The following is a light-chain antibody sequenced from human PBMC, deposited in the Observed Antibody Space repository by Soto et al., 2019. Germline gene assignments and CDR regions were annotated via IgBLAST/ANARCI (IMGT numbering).Light chain of an antibody. V-gene: IGLV2-14*01. CDR2: EVT. Sequence: QSALTQPASVSGSPGQSITISCTGTSSDVGGYNYVSWYQQHPGKAPKLMIYEVTNRPSGVSNRFSGSKSGNTASLTISGLQAEDEADYYCSSYTSRRPVVFGTGTKVTVL. J-gene: IGLJ1*01. CDR1: SSDVGGYNY. CDR3: SSYTSRRPVV.